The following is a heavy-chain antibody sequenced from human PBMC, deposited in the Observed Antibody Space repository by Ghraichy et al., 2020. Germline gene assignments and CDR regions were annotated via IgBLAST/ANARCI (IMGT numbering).Heavy chain of an antibody. J-gene: IGHJ4*02. V-gene: IGHV3-53*01. CDR1: GFTVRDNH. CDR3: ARVSGTYSFDQ. D-gene: IGHD1-26*01. CDR2: IYNSGSD. Sequence: GGSLRLSCAASGFTVRDNHMSWVRQAPGKGLEWVSVIYNSGSDIYADSVRGQFTVSRDISKNTLHLQMNSLRADDTAVYYCARVSGTYSFDQWGQGTLVTVSS.